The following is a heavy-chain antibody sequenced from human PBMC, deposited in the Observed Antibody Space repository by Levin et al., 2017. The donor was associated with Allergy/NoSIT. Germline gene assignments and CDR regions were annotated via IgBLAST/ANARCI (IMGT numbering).Heavy chain of an antibody. CDR2: FDPGDGEP. V-gene: IGHV1-24*01. J-gene: IGHJ4*02. CDR1: GYILTEVS. D-gene: IGHD3-16*01. CDR3: ATGRTGGRRGLDS. Sequence: ASVKVSCRVSGYILTEVSMHWVRQAPGKGLEDMGGFDPGDGEPIYAEKFQGRVTMTADTSTDTAYMEVSSLTSEDTAVYYCATGRTGGRRGLDSWGQGTLVTVSS.